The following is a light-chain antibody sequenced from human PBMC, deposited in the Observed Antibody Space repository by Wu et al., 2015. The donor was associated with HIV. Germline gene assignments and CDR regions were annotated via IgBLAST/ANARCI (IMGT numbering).Light chain of an antibody. J-gene: IGKJ1*01. CDR3: QKYSIGPWT. CDR1: QGIRNY. CDR2: AAS. Sequence: DIQMTQSPSSLSASVGDRVTITCRASQGIRNYLAWYQQKPGKVPKLLIYAASTLQLGVPSRFSGSGSGTDFTLTISSLQPEDGATYYCQKYSIGPWTFGQGTKVEI. V-gene: IGKV1-27*01.